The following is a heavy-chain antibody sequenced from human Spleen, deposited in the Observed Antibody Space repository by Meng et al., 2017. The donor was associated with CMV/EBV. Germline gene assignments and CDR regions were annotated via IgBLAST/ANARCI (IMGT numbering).Heavy chain of an antibody. CDR3: ARELRIGAREWYGAFDI. D-gene: IGHD6-6*01. J-gene: IGHJ3*02. CDR1: GYSFTHYY. CDR2: INPSGDGT. Sequence: ASVKVSCKASGYSFTHYYIHWVRQAPGQGLEWMGIINPSGDGTIYGQKFQGRVTVTRDTSTSTVYMDLSSLRSEDTDVYYCARELRIGAREWYGAFDIWGQGTMVTVSS. V-gene: IGHV1-46*01.